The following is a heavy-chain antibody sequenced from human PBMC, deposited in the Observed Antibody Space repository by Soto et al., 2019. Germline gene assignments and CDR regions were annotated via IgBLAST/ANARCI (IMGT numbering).Heavy chain of an antibody. CDR3: ARGEVSGGRIVGGVDFDY. CDR1: GYTFTGYY. V-gene: IGHV1-2*02. J-gene: IGHJ4*02. D-gene: IGHD1-26*01. Sequence: ASVKVSCKASGYTFTGYYMHWVRQAPGQGLEWMGWINPNSGGTNYAQKFQGRVTMTRDTSISTAYMELSRLRSDDTAVYYCARGEVSGGRIVGGVDFDYWGQGTLVTVSS. CDR2: INPNSGGT.